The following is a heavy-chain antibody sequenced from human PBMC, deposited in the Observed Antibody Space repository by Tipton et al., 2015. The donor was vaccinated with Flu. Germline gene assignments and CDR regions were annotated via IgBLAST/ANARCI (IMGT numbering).Heavy chain of an antibody. CDR1: GYSISSGYY. CDR2: IYHSGST. Sequence: TLSLTCTVSGYSISSGYYWGWIRQPPGKGLEWIGSIYHSGSTYYNPSLKSRVTISVDTSKNQFSLKLSSVTAADTAVYYCARDPCSSTSCSPHYYYYYGMDVWGQGTTVTVSS. D-gene: IGHD2-2*01. V-gene: IGHV4-38-2*02. J-gene: IGHJ6*02. CDR3: ARDPCSSTSCSPHYYYYYGMDV.